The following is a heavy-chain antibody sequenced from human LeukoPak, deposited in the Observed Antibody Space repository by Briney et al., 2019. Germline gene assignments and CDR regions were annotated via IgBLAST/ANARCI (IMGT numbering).Heavy chain of an antibody. CDR2: IYYSGST. D-gene: IGHD3-22*01. Sequence: PSQTLSLTCTVSGGSISSGGYYWSWIRQHPGKGLEWIGYIYYSGSTYYNPSLKSRVTISVDTSKNQFSLKLSSVTAADTAVYYCARQKYYYDSHNWFDPWGQGTLVTVSS. CDR3: ARQKYYYDSHNWFDP. J-gene: IGHJ5*02. V-gene: IGHV4-31*03. CDR1: GGSISSGGYY.